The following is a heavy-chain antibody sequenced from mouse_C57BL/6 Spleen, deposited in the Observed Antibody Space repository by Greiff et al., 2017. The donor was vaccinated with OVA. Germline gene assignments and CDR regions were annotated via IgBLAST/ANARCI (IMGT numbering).Heavy chain of an antibody. J-gene: IGHJ1*03. CDR3: ARGGIYYGSSYGYFDV. Sequence: EVKLVESGGGLVKPGGSLKLSCAASGFTFSDYGMHWVRQAPEKGLEWVAYISSGSSTIYYADTVKGRFTISRDNAKNTLFLQMTRLRSEDTAMYYGARGGIYYGSSYGYFDVWGTGTTVTVSS. V-gene: IGHV5-17*01. CDR1: GFTFSDYG. CDR2: ISSGSSTI. D-gene: IGHD1-1*01.